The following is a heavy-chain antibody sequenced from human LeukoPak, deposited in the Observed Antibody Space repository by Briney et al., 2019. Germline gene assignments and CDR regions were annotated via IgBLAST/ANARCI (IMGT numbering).Heavy chain of an antibody. D-gene: IGHD3-3*01. CDR1: GGSISSSSYY. Sequence: PETLSLTCTVSGGSISSSSYYWGWIRQPPGKGLEWIGSIYYSGSTYYNPSLKSRVTISVDTSKNQFSLKLSSVTAADTAVYYCARLDYDFWSGSARWFDPWGQGTLVTVSS. CDR3: ARLDYDFWSGSARWFDP. J-gene: IGHJ5*02. V-gene: IGHV4-39*01. CDR2: IYYSGST.